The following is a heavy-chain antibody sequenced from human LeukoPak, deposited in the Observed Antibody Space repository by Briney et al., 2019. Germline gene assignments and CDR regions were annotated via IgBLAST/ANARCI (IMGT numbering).Heavy chain of an antibody. Sequence: PSETLSLPFTVSGGSISSYYWSWIRQPAGKALEWIGRIYTSGSTNYNPSLKSRVTMSVDTSKNQFSLKLSSVTAADTAVYYCARDRLYGYYFDYWGQGTLVTVSS. CDR2: IYTSGST. V-gene: IGHV4-4*07. CDR3: ARDRLYGYYFDY. CDR1: GGSISSYY. J-gene: IGHJ4*02. D-gene: IGHD3-10*01.